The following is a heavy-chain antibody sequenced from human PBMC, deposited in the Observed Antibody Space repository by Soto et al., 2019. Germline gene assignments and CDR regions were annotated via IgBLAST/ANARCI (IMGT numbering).Heavy chain of an antibody. CDR3: AHSPDYDFLTGYPITWFYP. CDR1: GFSLSTSGVG. J-gene: IGHJ5*02. Sequence: SGPTLVNPTQTLTLTCTFSGFSLSTSGVGVGWIRQPPGKALEWLALIYWDDDKRYSPSLKSRLTITKDTSKNQVVLTMTNMDPVDTATYYCAHSPDYDFLTGYPITWFYPWGQGTLVTVSS. CDR2: IYWDDDK. D-gene: IGHD3-9*01. V-gene: IGHV2-5*02.